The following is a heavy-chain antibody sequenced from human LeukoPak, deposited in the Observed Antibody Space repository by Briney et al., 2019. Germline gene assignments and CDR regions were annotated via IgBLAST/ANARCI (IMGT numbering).Heavy chain of an antibody. CDR2: INPNSGGT. CDR1: GYTFTGYY. D-gene: IGHD3-3*01. J-gene: IGHJ3*02. V-gene: IGHV1-2*06. Sequence: ASVKVSCKASGYTFTGYYMHWVRQAPGQGLEWMGRINPNSGGTNYAQKFQGRVTMTRDTSISTAYMELSRLRSDDTAVYYCARELRFLAWSRGSYAFDIWGQGTMVTVSS. CDR3: ARELRFLAWSRGSYAFDI.